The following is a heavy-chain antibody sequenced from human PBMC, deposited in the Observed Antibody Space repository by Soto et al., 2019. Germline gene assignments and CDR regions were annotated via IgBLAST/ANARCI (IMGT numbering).Heavy chain of an antibody. CDR1: GYSFTDYW. Sequence: GESLKISCKASGYSFTDYWIAWVRQMPGKGLEWMGIIYPGDSDTRYSPFFQGQVTISADKSINTAYLQWSSLKASDTAMYFCARGGGSDTYSFYGMHVWGQGTTVTVSS. J-gene: IGHJ6*02. CDR2: IYPGDSDT. D-gene: IGHD3-10*01. CDR3: ARGGGSDTYSFYGMHV. V-gene: IGHV5-51*01.